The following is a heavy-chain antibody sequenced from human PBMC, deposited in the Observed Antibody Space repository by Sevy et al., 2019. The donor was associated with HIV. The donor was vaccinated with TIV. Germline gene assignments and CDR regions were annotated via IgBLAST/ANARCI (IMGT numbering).Heavy chain of an antibody. CDR3: ARPRTTVVSRDAFDI. V-gene: IGHV5-51*01. CDR2: IYPGDSDT. J-gene: IGHJ3*02. Sequence: GESLKISCKGSGDSFTSYWIGWVRQMPGKGLEWMGIIYPGDSDTRYSPSFQGQVTISADKSISTAYLQWSSLKASDTAMYYCARPRTTVVSRDAFDIWGQGTMVTVSS. D-gene: IGHD4-17*01. CDR1: GDSFTSYW.